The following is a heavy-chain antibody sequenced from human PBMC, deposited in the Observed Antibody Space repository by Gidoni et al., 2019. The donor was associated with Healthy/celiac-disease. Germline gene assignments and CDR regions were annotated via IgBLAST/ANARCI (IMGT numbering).Heavy chain of an antibody. CDR1: GYSFTSYW. CDR2: INPGDSDT. D-gene: IGHD6-13*01. V-gene: IGHV5-51*01. J-gene: IGHJ5*02. Sequence: EVQLVQSGAEVKKPGEALKISCKGYGYSFTSYWIGWVRQMPGKGLEWMGIINPGDSDTRYSPSFQGQVTISADKSISTAYLQWSSLKASDTAMYYCARGPGTGSWYGVWFDPWGQGTLVTVSS. CDR3: ARGPGTGSWYGVWFDP.